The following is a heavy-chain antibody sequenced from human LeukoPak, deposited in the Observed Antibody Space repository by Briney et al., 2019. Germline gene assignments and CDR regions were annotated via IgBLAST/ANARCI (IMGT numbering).Heavy chain of an antibody. Sequence: SQTLSLTCTVSGDSITSGSSYWSWIRQPAGKGLEWIGRIYTTGSTNYNPLLKSRVTISADTSKNQFSLKLTSVTAADTAVYYCARVTGSVAAFVWGQGTRVTVSS. J-gene: IGHJ3*01. CDR3: ARVTGSVAAFV. D-gene: IGHD2-15*01. V-gene: IGHV4-61*02. CDR1: GDSITSGSSY. CDR2: IYTTGST.